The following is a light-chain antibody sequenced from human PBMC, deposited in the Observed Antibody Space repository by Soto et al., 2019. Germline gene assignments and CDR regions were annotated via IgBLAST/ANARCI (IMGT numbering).Light chain of an antibody. CDR2: GAS. CDR1: PSVSSN. V-gene: IGKV3-15*01. Sequence: EIVMTQSPATLSVSPGERATLSCRASPSVSSNLAWYQQKPGQAPRLLIYGASTRATGIPARFSGSGSGTNFTLTTSSLHSEDFAVYYCQQYNNWPPITFGQGTKLEIK. J-gene: IGKJ2*01. CDR3: QQYNNWPPIT.